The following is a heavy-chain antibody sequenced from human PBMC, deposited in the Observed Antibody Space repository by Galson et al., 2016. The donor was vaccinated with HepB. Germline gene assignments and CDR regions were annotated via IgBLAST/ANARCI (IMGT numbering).Heavy chain of an antibody. CDR1: GYTFTDYY. D-gene: IGHD3-3*01. Sequence: SVKVSCKASGYTFTDYYIHWLRQAPGQGPEWLGWINPKSGGANYAQKFQGRVTMTRGTSITTAYMELNRLTSDDTAVYYCASDLGNWRDAGIDIWGQGTLVTVSS. J-gene: IGHJ1*01. CDR2: INPKSGGA. V-gene: IGHV1-2*02. CDR3: ASDLGNWRDAGIDI.